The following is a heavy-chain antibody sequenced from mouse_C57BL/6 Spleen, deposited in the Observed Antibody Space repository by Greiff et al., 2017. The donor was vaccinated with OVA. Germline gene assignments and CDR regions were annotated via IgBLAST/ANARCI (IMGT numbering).Heavy chain of an antibody. CDR2: INPSTGGT. CDR3: ARVKGYLDY. CDR1: GYSFTGYY. Sequence: VQLQQSGPELVKPGASVKISCKASGYSFTGYYMNWVKQSPEKSLEWIGEINPSTGGTTYNQKFKAKATLTVDKSSSTAYMQLKSLTSEDSAVYYCARVKGYLDYWGQGTTLTVSS. J-gene: IGHJ2*01. V-gene: IGHV1-42*01.